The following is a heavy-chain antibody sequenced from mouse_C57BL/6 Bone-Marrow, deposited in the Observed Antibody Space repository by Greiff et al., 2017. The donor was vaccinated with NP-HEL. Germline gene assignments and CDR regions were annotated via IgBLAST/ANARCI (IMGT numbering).Heavy chain of an antibody. CDR3: ARRAITTAYWYFDV. D-gene: IGHD1-2*01. V-gene: IGHV1-39*01. CDR2: INPNYGTT. J-gene: IGHJ1*03. CDR1: GYSFTDYN. Sequence: LQQSGPELVKPGASVKISCKASGYSFTDYNMNWVKQSNGKSLEWIGVINPNYGTTSYNQKFKGKATLTVDQSSSTAYMQLNSLTSEDSAVYYCARRAITTAYWYFDVWGTGTTVTVSS.